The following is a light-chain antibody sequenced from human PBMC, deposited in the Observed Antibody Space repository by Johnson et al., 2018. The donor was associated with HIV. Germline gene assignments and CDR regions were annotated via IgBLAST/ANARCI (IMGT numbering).Light chain of an antibody. V-gene: IGLV1-51*01. J-gene: IGLJ1*01. CDR2: DNY. CDR3: GTWDSSLRSGF. Sequence: QSVLTQSPSVSAAPGQKVTISCSGSSYNIGSHYVSWYQQVPGTAPRLVIYDNYKRPSGTPDRFSGSKSGTSATLGITGLQTGDEADYYCGTWDSSLRSGFFGTGTKVTVL. CDR1: SYNIGSHY.